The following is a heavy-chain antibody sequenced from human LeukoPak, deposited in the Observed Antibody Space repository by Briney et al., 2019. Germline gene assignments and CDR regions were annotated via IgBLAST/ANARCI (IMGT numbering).Heavy chain of an antibody. J-gene: IGHJ4*02. V-gene: IGHV1-18*01. Sequence: ASVKVSCKASGYTFTSYGISWVRQAPGQGLEWMGWISAYNGNTNYAQKLQGRVTMTTDTSTSTAYMELRSLRSDGTAVYYCAMVYYDNSGYYYDHFDYWGQGTLVTVSS. CDR2: ISAYNGNT. D-gene: IGHD3-22*01. CDR1: GYTFTSYG. CDR3: AMVYYDNSGYYYDHFDY.